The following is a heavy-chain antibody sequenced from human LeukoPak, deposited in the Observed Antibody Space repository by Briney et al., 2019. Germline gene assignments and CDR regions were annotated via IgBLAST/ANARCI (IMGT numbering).Heavy chain of an antibody. CDR1: GYSISSDYY. Sequence: SETLSLTCTVSGYSISSDYYWGWIRQPPGKGLEWIGSIYHSGSTLYNPPLKSRVTISVDTSKNQFSLKLSSVTAADTAVYYCASPLGYCSSTTCYDVWGKGTTVTVSS. V-gene: IGHV4-38-2*02. CDR3: ASPLGYCSSTTCYDV. D-gene: IGHD2-2*01. J-gene: IGHJ6*04. CDR2: IYHSGST.